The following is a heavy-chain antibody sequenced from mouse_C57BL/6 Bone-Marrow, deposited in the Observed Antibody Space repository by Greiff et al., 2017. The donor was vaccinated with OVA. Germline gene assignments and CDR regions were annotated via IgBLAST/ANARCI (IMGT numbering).Heavy chain of an antibody. CDR2: IYPGSGNT. CDR1: GYTFTDYY. V-gene: IGHV1-76*01. D-gene: IGHD2-4*01. J-gene: IGHJ2*01. Sequence: VQLQQSGAELVRPGASVKLSCKASGYTFTDYYINWVKQRPGQGLEWIARIYPGSGNTYYNEKFKGKATLTAEKSSSTAYMQLSSLTSEDSAVYFCARDDYDGTYYFDYWGQGTTLTVSS. CDR3: ARDDYDGTYYFDY.